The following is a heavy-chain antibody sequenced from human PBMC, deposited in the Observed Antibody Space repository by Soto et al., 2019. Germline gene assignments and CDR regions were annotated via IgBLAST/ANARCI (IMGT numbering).Heavy chain of an antibody. CDR1: GFTFSSYA. V-gene: IGHV3-30-3*01. CDR3: ARGPYSSSWYTTFFDY. J-gene: IGHJ4*02. CDR2: ISYDGSNK. D-gene: IGHD6-13*01. Sequence: GGSLRLSCAASGFTFSSYAMHWVRQAPGKGLEWVAVISYDGSNKYYADSVKGRFTISRDNSKNTLYLQMNSLRAENTAVYYCARGPYSSSWYTTFFDYWGQGXLVTVPS.